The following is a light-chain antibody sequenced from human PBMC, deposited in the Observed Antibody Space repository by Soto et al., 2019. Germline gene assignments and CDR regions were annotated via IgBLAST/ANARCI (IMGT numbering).Light chain of an antibody. V-gene: IGLV2-14*01. CDR2: DVS. Sequence: QLVLTQPASVSGSPGQSITISCTGTSCDVGGYNYVSWYQQHPGKAPKLMIYDVSNRPSGVSNRFSGSKSGNTASLTISGLQAEDEADYYCSSYTSSSTAVFGGGTQLTVL. CDR3: SSYTSSSTAV. CDR1: SCDVGGYNY. J-gene: IGLJ7*01.